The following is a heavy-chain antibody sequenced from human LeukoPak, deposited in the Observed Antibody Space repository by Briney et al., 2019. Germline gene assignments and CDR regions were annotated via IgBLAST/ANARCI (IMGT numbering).Heavy chain of an antibody. D-gene: IGHD5-12*01. J-gene: IGHJ3*02. V-gene: IGHV3-73*01. CDR1: GFTFSGSA. CDR2: IRSKGNNYAT. CDR3: TRVIGGYDWNDAFDI. Sequence: PGGSLKLSCAASGFTFSGSAMHCVRQASGKGLEWVGRIRSKGNNYATEYAASVKGRLTISRDDSKNTAYLQMNSLKTEDTAVYYCTRVIGGYDWNDAFDIWGQGTVVTVSS.